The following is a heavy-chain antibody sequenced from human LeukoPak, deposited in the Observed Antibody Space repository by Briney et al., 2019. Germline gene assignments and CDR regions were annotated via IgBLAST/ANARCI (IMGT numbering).Heavy chain of an antibody. CDR1: GGSISSGGYS. D-gene: IGHD2-21*02. CDR3: ARARMRGTAQPCDY. Sequence: SETLSLTCAVSGGSISSGGYSWSWIRQPPGKGLEWIGDIYHTGSTNYNPSLKSRVTLSVDTSKNHFSLKLTSVTAADTAVYYCARARMRGTAQPCDYWGQGTLVTVSS. V-gene: IGHV4-30-2*01. CDR2: IYHTGST. J-gene: IGHJ4*02.